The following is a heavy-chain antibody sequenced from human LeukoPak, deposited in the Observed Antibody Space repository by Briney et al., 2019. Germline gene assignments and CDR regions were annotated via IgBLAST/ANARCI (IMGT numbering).Heavy chain of an antibody. Sequence: GGSLRLSCAASGITLSDFWFSWVRQAPGEGLVWVSRINSDGSDTNYADSVKGRFTISRDNAKNTLYLQMNSLRAEDTAVYYCARGLTGDRWGQGSLVTVSS. J-gene: IGHJ4*02. CDR2: INSDGSDT. D-gene: IGHD7-27*01. CDR1: GITLSDFW. CDR3: ARGLTGDR. V-gene: IGHV3-74*01.